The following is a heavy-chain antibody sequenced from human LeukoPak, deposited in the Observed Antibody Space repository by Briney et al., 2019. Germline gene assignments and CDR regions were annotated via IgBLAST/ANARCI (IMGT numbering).Heavy chain of an antibody. V-gene: IGHV1-18*01. CDR3: ARDLVHHRLLATYYNWFDP. Sequence: HRASVKVSCKASGYTFTSFGISWVRQAPGQGLEWMGWINTYNGNTKYAQKVQGRVTMTTDTSTSTAYMEVRSLRSDDTAVYYCARDLVHHRLLATYYNWFDPWGQGTLVTVSS. CDR2: INTYNGNT. J-gene: IGHJ5*02. CDR1: GYTFTSFG. D-gene: IGHD3-10*01.